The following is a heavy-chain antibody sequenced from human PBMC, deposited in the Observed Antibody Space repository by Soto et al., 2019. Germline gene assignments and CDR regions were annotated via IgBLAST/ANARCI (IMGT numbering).Heavy chain of an antibody. J-gene: IGHJ5*02. V-gene: IGHV1-18*04. CDR2: ISAYNGNA. CDR1: GYTFTNYG. Sequence: ASVKVSCKASGYTFTNYGFSWVRQAPGQGLEWMGGISAYNGNANYGQNFQGRVTMTTDKATSTAHMELSSLRYDDTAVYYCARGSRFDCFDPWGQGTLVTVSS. D-gene: IGHD6-6*01. CDR3: ARGSRFDCFDP.